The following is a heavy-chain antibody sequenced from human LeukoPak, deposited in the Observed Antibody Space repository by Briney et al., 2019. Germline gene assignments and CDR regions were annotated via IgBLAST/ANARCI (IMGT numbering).Heavy chain of an antibody. CDR2: IKQDGSEK. D-gene: IGHD1-26*01. CDR1: GFTFSSYW. V-gene: IGHV3-7*01. J-gene: IGHJ6*03. Sequence: GGSLRLSCAASGFTFSSYWMSWVRQAPGKGLEWVANIKQDGSEKYYVDSVKGRFTISRDNSKNTLYLQMNSLRAEDTAVYYCAKDREGLMDVWGKGTTVTVSS. CDR3: AKDREGLMDV.